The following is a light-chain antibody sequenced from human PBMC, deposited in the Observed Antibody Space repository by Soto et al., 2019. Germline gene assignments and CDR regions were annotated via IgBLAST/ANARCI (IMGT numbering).Light chain of an antibody. CDR3: SSYEGSDNGDV. J-gene: IGLJ1*01. CDR1: SSDVGGYNF. Sequence: QSALTQPPSASGSPGQSVTISCTGTSSDVGGYNFVSWYQQHPGKAPKLIIFEVSKRPSGVPDRFSGSKSGNTASLTVSGLQAEDEADYYCSSYEGSDNGDVFGTGTKVTVL. V-gene: IGLV2-8*01. CDR2: EVS.